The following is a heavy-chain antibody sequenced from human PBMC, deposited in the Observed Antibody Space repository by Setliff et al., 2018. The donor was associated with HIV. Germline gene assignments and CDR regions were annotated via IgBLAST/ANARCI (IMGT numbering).Heavy chain of an antibody. J-gene: IGHJ5*02. V-gene: IGHV4-4*09. CDR1: GGSISNYY. CDR3: AKRTFGSGRLDP. Sequence: SETLSLTCTVSGGSISNYYWSWIRQPPGKGLEWIGQIHTTGSTNYNPSLKSRVTISMDTSKNQFSLNLNSVTATDTAVYYCAKRTFGSGRLDPWGQGTLVTVSS. D-gene: IGHD3-16*01. CDR2: IHTTGST.